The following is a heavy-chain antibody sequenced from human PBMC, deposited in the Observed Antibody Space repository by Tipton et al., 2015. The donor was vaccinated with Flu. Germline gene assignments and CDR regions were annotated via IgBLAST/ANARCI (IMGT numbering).Heavy chain of an antibody. J-gene: IGHJ4*02. CDR1: GYTFTGYY. Sequence: QVQLVQSGAEVKKPGASVKVSCKASGYTFTGYYMHWVRQAPGQGLEWMGWINPNSGNTNYAQKLQGRVTMTTDTSTSTAYMELRSLRSDDAAVYYCARVGTFDYWGQGTLVTVSS. CDR3: ARVGTFDY. CDR2: INPNSGNT. V-gene: IGHV1-18*04. D-gene: IGHD1-26*01.